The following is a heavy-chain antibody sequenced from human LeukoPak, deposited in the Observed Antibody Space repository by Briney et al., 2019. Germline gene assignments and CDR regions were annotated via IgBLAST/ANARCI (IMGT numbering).Heavy chain of an antibody. V-gene: IGHV3-30*18. CDR3: AKGTYYYGSGSSAWVDY. Sequence: PGGSLRLSCAASGFAFSSYGMHWVRQAPDKGLEWVAVISYDGSNKYYADSVKGRFTISRDNSKNTLYLQMNSLRAEDTAVYYCAKGTYYYGSGSSAWVDYWGRGTLVTVSS. J-gene: IGHJ4*02. CDR2: ISYDGSNK. CDR1: GFAFSSYG. D-gene: IGHD3-10*01.